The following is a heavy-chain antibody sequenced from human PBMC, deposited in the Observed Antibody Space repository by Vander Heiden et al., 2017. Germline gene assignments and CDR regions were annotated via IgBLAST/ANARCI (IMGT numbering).Heavy chain of an antibody. D-gene: IGHD1-26*01. Sequence: QLQLQESGPGLVKPSETLSLTCTVSGGSISSSSYYWGWIRQPPGKGLEWIGSIYYSGSTYYNPSLKSRVTISVDTSKNQFSLKLSSVTAADTAVYYCARRVVGAWELPERDFDYWGQGTLVTVSS. CDR1: GGSISSSSYY. CDR3: ARRVVGAWELPERDFDY. V-gene: IGHV4-39*01. J-gene: IGHJ4*02. CDR2: IYYSGST.